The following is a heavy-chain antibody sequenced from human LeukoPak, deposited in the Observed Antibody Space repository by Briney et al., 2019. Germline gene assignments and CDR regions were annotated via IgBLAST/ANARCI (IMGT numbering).Heavy chain of an antibody. J-gene: IGHJ6*03. CDR2: MSYDGSIK. V-gene: IGHV3-30*04. CDR3: TKIPYGDYVLDYYYYMDV. D-gene: IGHD4-17*01. Sequence: GKSLRLSCAASGFTFSSYAIHWVRQAPGKGLEWVAGMSYDGSIKYNGDSVKGRFTISRDNSKNTLYLQMYSLRAEDTAVYYCTKIPYGDYVLDYYYYMDVWGKGTTVTISS. CDR1: GFTFSSYA.